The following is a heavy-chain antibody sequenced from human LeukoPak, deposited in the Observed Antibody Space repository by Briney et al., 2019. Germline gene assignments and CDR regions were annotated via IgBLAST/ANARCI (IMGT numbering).Heavy chain of an antibody. CDR1: GFTFSSYG. Sequence: GRSLRLSCAASGFTFSSYGMHWVRQAPGKGLEWVAVISYDGSNKYYADSVKGRFTISRDNSKNTLYLQMNSLRAEDTAVNYCAGVVPAGPFDYWGQGTLVTVSS. CDR3: AGVVPAGPFDY. V-gene: IGHV3-30*03. CDR2: ISYDGSNK. D-gene: IGHD2-2*01. J-gene: IGHJ4*02.